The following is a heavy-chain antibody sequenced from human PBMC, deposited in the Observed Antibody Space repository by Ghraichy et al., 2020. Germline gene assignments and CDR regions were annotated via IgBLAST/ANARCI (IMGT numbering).Heavy chain of an antibody. CDR2: ISSSSSTI. V-gene: IGHV3-48*02. Sequence: GGSLRLSCAASGFTFSSYSMNWVRQAPGKGLEWVSYISSSSSTIYYADSVKGRFTISRDNAKNSLYLQMNSLRDEDTAVYYCARVLLRYYYGSGSYYNEIYFDYWGQGTLVTVSS. CDR1: GFTFSSYS. CDR3: ARVLLRYYYGSGSYYNEIYFDY. D-gene: IGHD3-10*01. J-gene: IGHJ4*02.